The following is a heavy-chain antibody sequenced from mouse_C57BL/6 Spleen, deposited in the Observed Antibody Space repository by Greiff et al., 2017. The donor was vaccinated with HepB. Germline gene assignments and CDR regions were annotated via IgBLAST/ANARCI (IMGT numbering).Heavy chain of an antibody. V-gene: IGHV5-17*01. Sequence: EVMLVESGGGLVKPGGSLKLSCAASGFTFSDYGMHWVRQAPEKGLEWVAYISSGSSTIYYADTVKGRFTISRDNAKNTRFLQLTSLRSEDTAMYYCARSYEFAYWGQGTLVTVSA. J-gene: IGHJ3*01. CDR1: GFTFSDYG. D-gene: IGHD1-1*01. CDR3: ARSYEFAY. CDR2: ISSGSSTI.